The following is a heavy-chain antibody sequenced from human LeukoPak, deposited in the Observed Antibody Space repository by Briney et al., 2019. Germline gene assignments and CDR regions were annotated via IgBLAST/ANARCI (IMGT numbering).Heavy chain of an antibody. J-gene: IGHJ4*02. CDR2: ISSSGRT. CDR1: GGSISSGDYY. D-gene: IGHD3-10*01. CDR3: ARGQYGSGIAY. Sequence: PSETLSLTCTVSGGSISSGDYYWSWIRQPPGKGLEWIGYISSSGRTYYNPSLKSRITVSIDTAKNQFSLKVNSVTAADTAVYHCARGQYGSGIAYWGQGTLVTVSS. V-gene: IGHV4-30-4*01.